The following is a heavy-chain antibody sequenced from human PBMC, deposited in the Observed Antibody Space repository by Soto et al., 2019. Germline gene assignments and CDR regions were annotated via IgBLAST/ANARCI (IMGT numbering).Heavy chain of an antibody. V-gene: IGHV1-69*06. CDR1: GGDCNSDS. CDR2: IIPMYETT. CDR3: ARTIYTGSGGPFDY. J-gene: IGHJ4*02. D-gene: IGHD1-26*01. Sequence: QVPLLQSGAEVKRHGSSVRCSCRASGGDCNSDSLNRVRQAPGQGLERIGEIIPMYETTEYSPRFQGTATITADKSTSTAHMELNSRRFDDTAVYYCARTIYTGSGGPFDYRGKGTLVTVSS.